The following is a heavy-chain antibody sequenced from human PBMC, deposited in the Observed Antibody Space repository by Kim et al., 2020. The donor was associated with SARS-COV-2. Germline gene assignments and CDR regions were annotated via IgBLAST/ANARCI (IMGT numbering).Heavy chain of an antibody. CDR3: ARDRGEYSSSRNQYYFDY. V-gene: IGHV1-3*01. CDR2: INAGNGNT. D-gene: IGHD6-13*01. Sequence: ASVKVSCKASGYTFTSYAMHWVRQAPGQRLEWMGWINAGNGNTKYSQKFQGRVTITRDTSASTAYMELSSLRSEDTAVYYCARDRGEYSSSRNQYYFDYWGQGTLVTVSS. CDR1: GYTFTSYA. J-gene: IGHJ4*02.